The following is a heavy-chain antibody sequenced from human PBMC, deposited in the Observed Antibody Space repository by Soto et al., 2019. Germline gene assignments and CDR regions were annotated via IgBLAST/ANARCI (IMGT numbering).Heavy chain of an antibody. CDR1: GFSLSSSGVG. V-gene: IGHV2-5*02. CDR3: AHREGDDYVWGSYKDAFDV. J-gene: IGHJ3*01. CDR2: IYGDDGE. D-gene: IGHD3-16*01. Sequence: SGPTLVNPTQTITLTCTFSGFSLSSSGVGVGWIRQPPGKALAWLALIYGDDGERYTPSLKTRLTITKDTCKNQVVLIMTNMDPVDTATYYCAHREGDDYVWGSYKDAFDVWGQGTIVTVS.